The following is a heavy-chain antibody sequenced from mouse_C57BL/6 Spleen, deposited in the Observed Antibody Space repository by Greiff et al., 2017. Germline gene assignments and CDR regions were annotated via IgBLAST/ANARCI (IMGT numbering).Heavy chain of an antibody. CDR3: TRDGNYEAWFAY. J-gene: IGHJ3*01. D-gene: IGHD2-1*01. Sequence: VQRVESGAELVRPGASVTLSCKASGYTFTDYEMHWVKQTPVHGLEWIGAIDPETGGTAYNQKFKGKAILTADKSSSTAYMELRSLTSEDSAVYYCTRDGNYEAWFAYWGQGTLVTVSA. V-gene: IGHV1-15*01. CDR1: GYTFTDYE. CDR2: IDPETGGT.